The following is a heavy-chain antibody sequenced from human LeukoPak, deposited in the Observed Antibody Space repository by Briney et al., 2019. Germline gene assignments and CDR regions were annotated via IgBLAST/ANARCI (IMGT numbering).Heavy chain of an antibody. V-gene: IGHV1-8*01. J-gene: IGHJ5*02. D-gene: IGHD3-10*01. CDR3: ARVKSRGSKDGFGWFDP. Sequence: ASVKVSCKASGYTFTSYDINWVRQATGQGLEWMGWMNPNSGNTGYAQKFQGRVTMTRDTSTSTVYMELSSLRSEDTAVYYCARVKSRGSKDGFGWFDPWGQGTLVTVSS. CDR2: MNPNSGNT. CDR1: GYTFTSYD.